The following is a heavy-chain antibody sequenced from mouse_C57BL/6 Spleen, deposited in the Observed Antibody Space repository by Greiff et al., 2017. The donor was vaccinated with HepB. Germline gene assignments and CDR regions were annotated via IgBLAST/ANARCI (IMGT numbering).Heavy chain of an antibody. CDR1: GYTFTSYW. CDR3: ARSVTTVVGDYFDY. D-gene: IGHD1-1*01. V-gene: IGHV1-52*01. J-gene: IGHJ2*01. CDR2: IDPSDSET. Sequence: VQLQQPGAELVRPGSSVKLSCKASGYTFTSYWMHWVKQRPIQGLEWIGNIDPSDSETHYNQKFKDKATLTVDKSSSTAYMQLSSLTSEDSAVYYCARSVTTVVGDYFDYWGQGTTLTVSS.